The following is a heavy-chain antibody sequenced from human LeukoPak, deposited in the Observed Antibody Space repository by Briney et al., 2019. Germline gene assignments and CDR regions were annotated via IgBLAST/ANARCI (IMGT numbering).Heavy chain of an antibody. CDR1: GGSLTGYF. Sequence: PSETLSLTCAVSGGSLTGYFWTWVRQAPGKGLEWVSLISGSTGSTYYADSVKGRFSISRDNSKNTVYLQMNSLRVEDTAVYYCAKGPVSAIVGATTLDYWGQGTLVTVSS. J-gene: IGHJ4*02. D-gene: IGHD1-26*01. CDR2: ISGSTGST. CDR3: AKGPVSAIVGATTLDY. V-gene: IGHV3-23*01.